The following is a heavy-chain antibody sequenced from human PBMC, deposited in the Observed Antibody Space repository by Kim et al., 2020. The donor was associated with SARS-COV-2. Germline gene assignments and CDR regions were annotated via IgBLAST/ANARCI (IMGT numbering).Heavy chain of an antibody. J-gene: IGHJ6*02. V-gene: IGHV3-21*01. CDR1: GFTFSFYD. CDR3: ARRSPPARYNGMDV. Sequence: GGSLRLSCAASGFTFSFYDMNWVRQAPGKGLEWVSSISGSSSNIYYADSVRGRFTVSRDNAKTSLYLQMSSLRAEDTAVYYCARRSPPARYNGMDVWGQGTTVTVSS. CDR2: ISGSSSNI. D-gene: IGHD3-9*01.